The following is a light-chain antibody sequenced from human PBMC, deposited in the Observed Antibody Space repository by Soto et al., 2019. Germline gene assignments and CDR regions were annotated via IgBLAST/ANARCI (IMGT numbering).Light chain of an antibody. Sequence: EIVLTQSPGILSLSPGERASLSCGASQSISSDLAWYQQKPGQAPRLLIYGASTRATGIPARFSGSGSGTEFTLTISSLQSEDFAVYYCQQYKNWPPITFGQGTRLEIK. CDR3: QQYKNWPPIT. J-gene: IGKJ5*01. V-gene: IGKV3-15*01. CDR2: GAS. CDR1: QSISSD.